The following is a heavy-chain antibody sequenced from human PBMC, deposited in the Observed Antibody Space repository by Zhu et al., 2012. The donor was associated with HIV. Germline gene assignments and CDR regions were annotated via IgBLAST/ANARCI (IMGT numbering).Heavy chain of an antibody. CDR3: ARDLWGSSSSAAFDI. J-gene: IGHJ3*02. CDR2: IFYSGIT. V-gene: IGHV4-59*01. Sequence: QVQLQESGPGLVKPSETLSLSCTVSGGSISSYYWSWIRQSPGKGLEWIGYIFYSGITNYNPSLKSRVTISVDTSKNQFPLKLSSVTAADTAVYYCARDLWGSSSSAAFDIWGQGTMVTVSS. CDR1: GGSISSYY. D-gene: IGHD6-13*01.